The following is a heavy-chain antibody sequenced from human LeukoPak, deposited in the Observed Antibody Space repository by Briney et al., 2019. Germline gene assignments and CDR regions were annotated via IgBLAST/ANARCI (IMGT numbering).Heavy chain of an antibody. V-gene: IGHV1-3*01. D-gene: IGHD3-16*01. Sequence: ASVKVSCKASGYTFTSYAMHWVRQAPGQRLGWMGWINAGNGNTKYSQKFQGRVTITRDTSASTAYMELSSLRSEDTAVYYCARSDSGENWFDPWGQGTLVTVSS. CDR1: GYTFTSYA. CDR2: INAGNGNT. J-gene: IGHJ5*02. CDR3: ARSDSGENWFDP.